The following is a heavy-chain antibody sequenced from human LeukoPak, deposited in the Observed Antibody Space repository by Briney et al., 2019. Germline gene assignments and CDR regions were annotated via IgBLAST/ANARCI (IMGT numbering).Heavy chain of an antibody. D-gene: IGHD6-13*01. V-gene: IGHV3-21*06. CDR2: ISSSSSYI. J-gene: IGHJ4*02. CDR3: ASIQSSSWYHYFDY. Sequence: GGSLRLSCAASGFTFSSYSMNWVRQAPGKGLEWVPSISSSSSYIYYADSVKGRFTISRDNAKNSLYMQMNSLRAEDTAVYYCASIQSSSWYHYFDYWGQGTLVTVSS. CDR1: GFTFSSYS.